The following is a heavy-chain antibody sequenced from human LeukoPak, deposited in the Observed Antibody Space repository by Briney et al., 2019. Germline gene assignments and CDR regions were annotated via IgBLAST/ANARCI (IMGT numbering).Heavy chain of an antibody. J-gene: IGHJ4*02. Sequence: PGGSLRLSCAASGFTFSSYEMNWVRQAPGKGLEWVSYISSSGSTIYYADSVKGRFTISRDNAKNSLYLQMNSLRAEDTAVYYCAVLDTAMVTLGHWGQGTLVTVSS. CDR2: ISSSGSTI. D-gene: IGHD5-18*01. CDR1: GFTFSSYE. V-gene: IGHV3-48*03. CDR3: AVLDTAMVTLGH.